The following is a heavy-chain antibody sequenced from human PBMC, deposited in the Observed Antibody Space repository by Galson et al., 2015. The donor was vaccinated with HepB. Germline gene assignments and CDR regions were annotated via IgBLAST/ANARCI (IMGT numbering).Heavy chain of an antibody. CDR3: ARGLYYYDTMTVEELYYFEY. J-gene: IGHJ4*02. CDR2: ISASSNYI. CDR1: GFTFSSYS. D-gene: IGHD3-22*01. V-gene: IGHV3-21*01. Sequence: SLRLTCAGSGFTFSSYSMNWVRQAPGKGLEWISSISASSNYIYYADSVKGRFTISRDNARNSLYLQMNSLRAEDTAVYYCARGLYYYDTMTVEELYYFEYWGQGTLVTVSS.